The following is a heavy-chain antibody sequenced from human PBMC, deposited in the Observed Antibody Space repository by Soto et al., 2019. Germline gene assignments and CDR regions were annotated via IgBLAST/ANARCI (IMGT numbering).Heavy chain of an antibody. J-gene: IGHJ6*02. CDR3: AREAYCSGGSCYSMKYYYGMDV. CDR1: GFTFSSYA. D-gene: IGHD2-15*01. CDR2: ISYDGSNK. Sequence: QVQLVESGGGVVQPGRSLRLSCAASGFTFSSYAMHWVRQAPGKGLEWVAVISYDGSNKYYADSVKGRFTISRDNSKNTLDLQMNSLRAEDTAVYYCAREAYCSGGSCYSMKYYYGMDVWGQGTTVTVSS. V-gene: IGHV3-30-3*01.